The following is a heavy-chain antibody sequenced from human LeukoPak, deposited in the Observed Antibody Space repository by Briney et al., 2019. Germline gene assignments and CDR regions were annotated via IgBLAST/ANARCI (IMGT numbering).Heavy chain of an antibody. CDR1: GGSISSGGYY. CDR3: ARTTVTTFSLDY. Sequence: PSQTLSLTCAVSGGSISSGGYYWSWIRQPPGKGLEWIGYIYHSGSTYYNPSLKSRVTISVDRSKNQFSLKLSSVTAADTAVYYCARTTVTTFSLDYWGQGTLVTVSS. J-gene: IGHJ4*02. V-gene: IGHV4-30-2*01. CDR2: IYHSGST. D-gene: IGHD4-17*01.